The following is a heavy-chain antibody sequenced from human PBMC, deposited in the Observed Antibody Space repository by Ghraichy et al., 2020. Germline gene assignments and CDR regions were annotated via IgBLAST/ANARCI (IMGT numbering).Heavy chain of an antibody. CDR1: GFTFRSHN. Sequence: GGSLRLSCAASGFTFRSHNMNWVRQAPGKGLEWVSYITSTTSSIFYSDSVSGRFTISRDNAKNSLYLQMNSLRAEDTAVYYCARDLNWGFDYWGQGALVTVSS. CDR3: ARDLNWGFDY. J-gene: IGHJ4*02. CDR2: ITSTTSSI. D-gene: IGHD7-27*01. V-gene: IGHV3-48*01.